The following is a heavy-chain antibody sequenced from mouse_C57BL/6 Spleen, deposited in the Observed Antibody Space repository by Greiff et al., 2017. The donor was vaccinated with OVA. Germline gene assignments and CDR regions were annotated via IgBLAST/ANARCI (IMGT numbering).Heavy chain of an antibody. Sequence: VQLQQSGPELVKPGASVKISCKASGYAFSSSWMNWVKQRPGKGLEWIGRIYPGAGDTNYNGKFKGKATLTADKSSSTAYMQLSSLTSEDSAVYFCARYYGSSSAWFAYWGQGTLVTVSA. D-gene: IGHD1-1*01. CDR1: GYAFSSSW. CDR3: ARYYGSSSAWFAY. V-gene: IGHV1-82*01. CDR2: IYPGAGDT. J-gene: IGHJ3*01.